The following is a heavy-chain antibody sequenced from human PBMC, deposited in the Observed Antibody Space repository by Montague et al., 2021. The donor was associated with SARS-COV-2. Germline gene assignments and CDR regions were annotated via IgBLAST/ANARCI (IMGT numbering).Heavy chain of an antibody. V-gene: IGHV4-59*01. CDR3: ARGSGWCSARSNYYYYYGMDV. CDR1: GGSISGYY. Sequence: SETLSLTCTVSGGSISGYYWNWVRQPPGNGLEWIGYIYYSGSTNYNPSLRCRVTISVDTSKNQFSLRLSSVTAADTAVYYCARGSGWCSARSNYYYYYGMDVWDQGTTVTVSS. D-gene: IGHD6-19*01. CDR2: IYYSGST. J-gene: IGHJ6*02.